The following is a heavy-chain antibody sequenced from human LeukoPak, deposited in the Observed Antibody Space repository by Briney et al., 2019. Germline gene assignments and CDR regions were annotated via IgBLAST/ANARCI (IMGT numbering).Heavy chain of an antibody. V-gene: IGHV1-2*02. CDR3: ARDGYRSSSWDAFDI. CDR2: INPNSGGT. CDR1: GYTFTGYY. J-gene: IGHJ3*02. D-gene: IGHD6-6*01. Sequence: ASVKVSCKASGYTFTGYYMHWVRQAPGQGLEWMGWINPNSGGTNYAQKFQGRVTMTRDTSISTAYMELSRLRSDDTAVYYCARDGYRSSSWDAFDIWGQGTMVTVSS.